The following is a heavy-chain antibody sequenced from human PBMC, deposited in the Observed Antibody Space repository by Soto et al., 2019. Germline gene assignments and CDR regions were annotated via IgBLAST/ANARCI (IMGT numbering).Heavy chain of an antibody. D-gene: IGHD3-16*01. Sequence: GESLKISCEASGFSFTNYWIGWVRQMPGKGLEWMGIISLDDSDTRYSPSFQGQVTISADKSTRTAYLQWNSLKAPDTAMYYWARLRVGNKGESPSARGVGGQGTRVT. CDR2: ISLDDSDT. V-gene: IGHV5-51*01. CDR3: ARLRVGNKGESPSARGV. J-gene: IGHJ1*01. CDR1: GFSFTNYW.